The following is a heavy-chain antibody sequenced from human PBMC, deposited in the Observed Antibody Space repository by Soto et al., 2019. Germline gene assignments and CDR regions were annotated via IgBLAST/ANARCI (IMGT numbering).Heavy chain of an antibody. V-gene: IGHV1-69*13. CDR1: GGTFSSYA. CDR3: ARDPQGIAVDHSYYYGMDV. CDR2: IIPIFGTA. J-gene: IGHJ6*02. Sequence: SVKVSCKASGGTFSSYAISWVRQAPGQGLEWMGGIIPIFGTADYAQKFQGRVTITADESTSTAYMDSLRVEDTAVYYCARDPQGIAVDHSYYYGMDVWGQGTTVTVSS. D-gene: IGHD6-19*01.